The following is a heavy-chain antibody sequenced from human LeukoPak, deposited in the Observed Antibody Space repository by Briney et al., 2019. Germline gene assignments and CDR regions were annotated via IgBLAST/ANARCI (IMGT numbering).Heavy chain of an antibody. D-gene: IGHD2-2*01. Sequence: ASVKVSCKASGYTFTSYGISWVRQAPGQGLEWMGWISAYNGNTNYAQKLQGRVTMTTDTSTSTAYMELRSLRSDDTAVYYCARDLLPDIVVVPAAIFDYWGQGTLVTVSS. CDR3: ARDLLPDIVVVPAAIFDY. V-gene: IGHV1-18*01. CDR2: ISAYNGNT. J-gene: IGHJ4*02. CDR1: GYTFTSYG.